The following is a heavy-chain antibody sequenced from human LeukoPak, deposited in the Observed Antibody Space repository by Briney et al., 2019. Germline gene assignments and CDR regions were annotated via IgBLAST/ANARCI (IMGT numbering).Heavy chain of an antibody. J-gene: IGHJ4*02. CDR2: THYTGST. Sequence: SDPLSLTCTVSGGSISRSNYYWGWIRQPPGKGLEWIANTHYTGSTFYNPSLKSRATIFVDPSKNLFSLILNSVTAADTAVYYCARWGGDNVGYHFDSWGQGLLVTVSS. V-gene: IGHV4-39*01. D-gene: IGHD4-17*01. CDR3: ARWGGDNVGYHFDS. CDR1: GGSISRSNYY.